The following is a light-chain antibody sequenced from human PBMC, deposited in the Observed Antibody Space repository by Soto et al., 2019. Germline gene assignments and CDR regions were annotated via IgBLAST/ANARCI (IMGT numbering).Light chain of an antibody. J-gene: IGLJ2*01. CDR1: SRDVGGYNY. V-gene: IGLV2-14*01. CDR3: SSYTSTSTLVA. Sequence: SALTQPASVSGSPGQSITISCTGTSRDVGGYNYVSWYQQHPGEAPKLIIYEVSNRPSGVSNRFSGFKSDNTASLTISGLQSEDEANYYCSSYTSTSTLVAFGGGTKLTVL. CDR2: EVS.